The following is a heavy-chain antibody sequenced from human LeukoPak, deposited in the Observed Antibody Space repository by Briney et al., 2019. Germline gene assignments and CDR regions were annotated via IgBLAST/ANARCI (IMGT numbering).Heavy chain of an antibody. Sequence: GGSLRLSCAVSGFTFSNSWMNWVRQAPGKGLEWVADIKQDGSEKYYVDSVKGRFTISRDNAKNSLYLQMNSLRAEDTAVYYRARGDYFDRAFDVWGQGTTVTVSS. CDR2: IKQDGSEK. CDR3: ARGDYFDRAFDV. J-gene: IGHJ3*01. CDR1: GFTFSNSW. V-gene: IGHV3-7*03. D-gene: IGHD3-22*01.